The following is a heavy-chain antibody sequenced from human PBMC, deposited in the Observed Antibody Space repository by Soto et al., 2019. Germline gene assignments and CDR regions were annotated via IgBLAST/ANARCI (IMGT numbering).Heavy chain of an antibody. CDR2: INWKSDI. CDR3: AISQDRGGRTTFIY. J-gene: IGHJ4*02. V-gene: IGHV3-9*01. CDR1: GFTFDDNA. D-gene: IGHD3-16*01. Sequence: GRSLRLSCAVSGFTFDDNAMHWVRQAPEKGLEWVSGINWKSDIGYADSVKGRFAISRDNAENSLYLQMNSLRAEDTALYYYAISQDRGGRTTFIYWGQGTQVIVSS.